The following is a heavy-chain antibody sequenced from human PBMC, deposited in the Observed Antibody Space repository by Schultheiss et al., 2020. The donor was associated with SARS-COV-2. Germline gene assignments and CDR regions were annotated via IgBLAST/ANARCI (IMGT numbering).Heavy chain of an antibody. CDR2: ISGSGGST. V-gene: IGHV3-23*01. CDR3: ARGAGYSYAASFDY. J-gene: IGHJ4*02. Sequence: GGSLRLSCAASGFTFSSYWMSWVRQAPGKGLEWVSAISGSGGSTYYADSVKGRFTISRDNAKNTLYLQMNSLRAEDTAVYYCARGAGYSYAASFDYWGQGTLVTVSS. CDR1: GFTFSSYW. D-gene: IGHD5-18*01.